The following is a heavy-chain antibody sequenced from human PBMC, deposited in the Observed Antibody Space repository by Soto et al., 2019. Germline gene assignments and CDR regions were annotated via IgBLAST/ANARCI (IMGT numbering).Heavy chain of an antibody. CDR2: SRNKANSYNT. V-gene: IGHV3-72*01. Sequence: EVQLVESGGGLVQPGGSLRLSCAASGFTFSDYYMDWVRQVPGKGLEWVVRSRNKANSYNTEYAASVKGRFSISRDGSKDSMYLQMNSLKTEDTAVYYCARDTGGSYDYWGQGALVTVSS. CDR3: ARDTGGSYDY. D-gene: IGHD1-26*01. CDR1: GFTFSDYY. J-gene: IGHJ4*02.